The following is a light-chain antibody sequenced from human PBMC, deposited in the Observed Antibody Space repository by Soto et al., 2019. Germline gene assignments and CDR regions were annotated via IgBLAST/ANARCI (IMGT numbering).Light chain of an antibody. CDR1: QSVSSNY. Sequence: EIVLTQSPGTLSVSPGERVTLSCRASQSVSSNYLAWYQQRPGQAPRLLIFGASYRATGIPDRFSGSGSGTDFTLTISRLEPEAFAVYYCQQYSSSPPEFTFGPGTKVDSK. CDR3: QQYSSSPPEFT. J-gene: IGKJ3*01. CDR2: GAS. V-gene: IGKV3-20*01.